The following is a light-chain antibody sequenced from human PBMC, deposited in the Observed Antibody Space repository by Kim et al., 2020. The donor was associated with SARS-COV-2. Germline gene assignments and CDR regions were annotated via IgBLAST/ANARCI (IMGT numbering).Light chain of an antibody. CDR3: NSRDSSGNHLV. CDR2: GKN. J-gene: IGLJ1*01. V-gene: IGLV3-19*01. CDR1: SLRSYY. Sequence: SSELTQDHAVSVALGQTVRITCQGDSLRSYYASWYQQKPGQAPVLVIYGKNNRPSGIPDRFSGSSSGNTASLTLTGAQAEDEADYYCNSRDSSGNHLVFG.